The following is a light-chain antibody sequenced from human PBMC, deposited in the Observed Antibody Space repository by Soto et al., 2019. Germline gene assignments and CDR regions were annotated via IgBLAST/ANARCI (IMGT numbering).Light chain of an antibody. CDR2: QDS. V-gene: IGLV3-1*01. CDR1: KLGDKY. CDR3: QAWDSSTVV. Sequence: SYELTQPPSVSVSPGQTASITCSGDKLGDKYACWYQQKPGQSPVVVIYQDSKRPSGIPERFSGSNSGNTATLTISGTQAMDEADYYCQAWDSSTVVFGGGTKSPS. J-gene: IGLJ2*01.